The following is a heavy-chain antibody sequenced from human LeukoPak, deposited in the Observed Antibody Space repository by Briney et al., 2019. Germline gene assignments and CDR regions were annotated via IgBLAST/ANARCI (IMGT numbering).Heavy chain of an antibody. D-gene: IGHD3-16*01. J-gene: IGHJ6*02. CDR2: INHNGNVN. Sequence: GGSLRLSCAASGFTFSSYWMNWARQAPGKGLEWVASINHNGNVNYYVDSVKGRFTISRDNAKNSLYPQTSNLRAEDTAVYFCARGGGLDVWGQGATVTVSS. CDR3: ARGGGLDV. V-gene: IGHV3-7*03. CDR1: GFTFSSYW.